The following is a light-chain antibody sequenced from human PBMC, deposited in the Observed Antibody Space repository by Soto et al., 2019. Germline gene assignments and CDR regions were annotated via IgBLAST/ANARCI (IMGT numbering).Light chain of an antibody. CDR3: QQYNNLHPLT. V-gene: IGKV3D-15*01. J-gene: IGKJ1*01. CDR2: GAS. Sequence: EIVMTQFPATLSVSPGERATLSCRASQTVSNNVAWYQQKPGQAPRLLIYGASTRASGIPSRFSGSGSGAEFTLTISTLHSEDFAVYYCQQYNNLHPLTFGQGTNVEIK. CDR1: QTVSNN.